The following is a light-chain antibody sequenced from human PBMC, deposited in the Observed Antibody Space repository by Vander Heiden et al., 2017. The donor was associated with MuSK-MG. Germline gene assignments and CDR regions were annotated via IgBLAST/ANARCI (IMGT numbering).Light chain of an antibody. J-gene: IGLJ3*02. V-gene: IGLV2-14*03. CDR2: YVS. CDR1: TTDVGGYNY. CDR3: RSSTSSTSLCV. Sequence: QPALTQPASVSGSLDQSITIPCTGPTTDVGGYNYFSWYHHHPGKAPNPLIFYVSNRPSAVATRCSGATSCNTASLIITGLQAEDEADDYCRSSTSSTSLCVFGGGTKVTVL.